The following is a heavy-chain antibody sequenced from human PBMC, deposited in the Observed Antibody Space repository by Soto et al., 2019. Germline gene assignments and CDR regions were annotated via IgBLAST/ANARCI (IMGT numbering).Heavy chain of an antibody. V-gene: IGHV4-39*07. CDR1: GGSISSSSYY. CDR3: ARDPGYSSSWYKNYCYGMDV. CDR2: IYYSGST. J-gene: IGHJ6*02. Sequence: SETLSLTCTVSGGSISSSSYYWGWIRQPPGKGLEWIGSIYYSGSTYYNPSLKSRVTISVDTSKNQFSLKLSSVTAADTAVYYCARDPGYSSSWYKNYCYGMDVWGQGTTVTVSS. D-gene: IGHD6-13*01.